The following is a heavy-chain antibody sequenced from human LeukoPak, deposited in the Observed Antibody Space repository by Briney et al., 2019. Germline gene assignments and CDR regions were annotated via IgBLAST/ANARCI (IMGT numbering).Heavy chain of an antibody. CDR2: ISHSGST. V-gene: IGHV4-31*03. J-gene: IGHJ4*02. CDR3: ARDRATAASGWYYFAY. CDR1: GASVSSGGYF. D-gene: IGHD6-19*01. Sequence: SQTLSLTCTVSGASVSSGGYFWSWIRQRPGKGLEWIGYISHSGSTYYNPSLRSRVTISMDASKNQFSLNLSSVTAADTAVYYCARDRATAASGWYYFAYWGQGTQVTVSS.